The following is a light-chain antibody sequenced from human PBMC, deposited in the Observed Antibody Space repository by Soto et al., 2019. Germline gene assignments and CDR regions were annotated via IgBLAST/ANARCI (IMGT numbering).Light chain of an antibody. Sequence: EIVLTQSPGTLSLSPGERATLSCRASQSVSSSYLAWYQQKPGQAPRLLVYGASSRATGIPDRFSGSGSGTDFTLTISGLEPEDFAVYYCQQYGSSPPMYTFGQGTELEIK. CDR1: QSVSSSY. J-gene: IGKJ2*01. CDR3: QQYGSSPPMYT. CDR2: GAS. V-gene: IGKV3-20*01.